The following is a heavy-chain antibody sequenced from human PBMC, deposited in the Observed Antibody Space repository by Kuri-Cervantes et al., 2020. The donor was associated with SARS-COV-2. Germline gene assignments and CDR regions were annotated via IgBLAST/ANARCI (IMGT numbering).Heavy chain of an antibody. Sequence: GESLKISCAASGFTFSSYWMSWVRQAPGKGLEWVANIKQDGSEKYYVDSVKGRFTISRDNAKNSLYLQMNSLRAEDTAVYYCARDPGGYDLHDAFDIWGQGTMVTVSS. J-gene: IGHJ3*02. CDR3: ARDPGGYDLHDAFDI. CDR2: IKQDGSEK. V-gene: IGHV3-7*01. CDR1: GFTFSSYW. D-gene: IGHD5-12*01.